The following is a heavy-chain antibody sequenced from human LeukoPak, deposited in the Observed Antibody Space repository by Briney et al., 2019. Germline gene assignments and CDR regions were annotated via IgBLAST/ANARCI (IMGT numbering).Heavy chain of an antibody. CDR2: IYYSGST. Sequence: PSETLSLTCSVSGGSINNYYWNWIRQPPGKGLEWIGYIYYSGSTKYNPSLQSRVTMSIATSKTQFSLKLDSVTAADTAVYYCARRLRLKNPGGDAFDIWGQGTVVTVSS. J-gene: IGHJ3*02. CDR1: GGSINNYY. D-gene: IGHD2/OR15-2a*01. V-gene: IGHV4-59*08. CDR3: ARRLRLKNPGGDAFDI.